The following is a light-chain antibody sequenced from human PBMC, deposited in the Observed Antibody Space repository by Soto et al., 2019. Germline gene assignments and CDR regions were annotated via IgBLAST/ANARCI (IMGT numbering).Light chain of an antibody. CDR2: GAS. J-gene: IGKJ1*01. CDR1: QSVSSSY. CDR3: HQYRSSSWT. V-gene: IGKV3-20*01. Sequence: EIVLTQSPGTLSLSPGERASLSCRASQSVSSSYLAWYQQKPGQAPRLLIYGASSRATGIPDRFSGSGSGTDFTLTISRLEPEDFAVYYCHQYRSSSWTFGQGTKVEI.